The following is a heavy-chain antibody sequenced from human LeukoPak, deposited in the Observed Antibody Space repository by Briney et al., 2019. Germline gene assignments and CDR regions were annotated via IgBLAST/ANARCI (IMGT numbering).Heavy chain of an antibody. CDR1: GGSFSGYY. CDR3: ARGYSAYYYYMEV. Sequence: SETLSLTCAVYGGSFSGYYWSWIRQPPGKGLEWIGYIYYSGSINYSPSLKSRVTMSVDTSKNQFSLKLSSVTAADTAVYYCARGYSAYYYYMEVWGKGTTVTVSS. D-gene: IGHD5-12*01. J-gene: IGHJ6*03. CDR2: IYYSGSI. V-gene: IGHV4-59*01.